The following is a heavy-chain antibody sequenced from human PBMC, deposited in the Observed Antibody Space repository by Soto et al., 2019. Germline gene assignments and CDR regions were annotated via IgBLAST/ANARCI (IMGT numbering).Heavy chain of an antibody. D-gene: IGHD3-22*01. CDR2: INAGNGHT. V-gene: IGHV1-3*01. CDR3: ARGERYYYDSSGYFGFDY. J-gene: IGHJ4*02. Sequence: ASVKLSCKASGYTFTNYAIHWVRQAPGQRLEWMGWINAGNGHTKYSQKFQARVTITRDASASTAYMELSSLRSEDTAVYYCARGERYYYDSSGYFGFDYWGQGTLVTVS. CDR1: GYTFTNYA.